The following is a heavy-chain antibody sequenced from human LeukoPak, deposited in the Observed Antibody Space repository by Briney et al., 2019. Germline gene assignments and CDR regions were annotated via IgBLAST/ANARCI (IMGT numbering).Heavy chain of an antibody. CDR1: GGSISSSSYY. Sequence: SETLSLTCTVSGGSISSSSYYWGWIRQPPGKGLEWIGSIYYSGSAYYNPSLKSRVTTSVDTSKNQFSLKLSSVTAADTAVYYCAHYSNYDYFDYWGQGTLVTVSS. J-gene: IGHJ4*02. D-gene: IGHD4-11*01. V-gene: IGHV4-39*01. CDR3: AHYSNYDYFDY. CDR2: IYYSGSA.